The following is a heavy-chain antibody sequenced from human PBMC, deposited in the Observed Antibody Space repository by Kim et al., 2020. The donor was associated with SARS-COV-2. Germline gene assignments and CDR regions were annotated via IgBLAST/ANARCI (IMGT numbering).Heavy chain of an antibody. J-gene: IGHJ4*02. CDR3: ARDSSSWTY. Sequence: GGSLRLSCAASGFTFSSYEMNWVRQAPGKGLEWVSYISSSGSTIYYADSVKGRFTISRDNAKNSLYLQMKSLRAEDTAVYYCARDSSSWTYWGQGTLVTVSS. CDR1: GFTFSSYE. V-gene: IGHV3-48*03. D-gene: IGHD6-13*01. CDR2: ISSSGSTI.